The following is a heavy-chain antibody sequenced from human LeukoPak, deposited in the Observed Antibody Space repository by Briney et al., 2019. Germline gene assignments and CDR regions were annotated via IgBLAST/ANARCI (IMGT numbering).Heavy chain of an antibody. CDR1: GDSVSSNSVA. J-gene: IGHJ4*02. D-gene: IGHD2-15*01. CDR2: TYYRSKWYN. Sequence: SQTLSLTCAISGDSVSSNSVAWNWIRQSPSRGLEWLGRTYYRSKWYNDYAVSVKGRLTINPDTSNNQFSLQLNSVTPEDTAVYFCARGLYCSDASCPFDYWGQGTLVTVSS. CDR3: ARGLYCSDASCPFDY. V-gene: IGHV6-1*01.